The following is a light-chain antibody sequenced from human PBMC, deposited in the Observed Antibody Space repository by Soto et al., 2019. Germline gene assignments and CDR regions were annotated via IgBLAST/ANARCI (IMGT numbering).Light chain of an antibody. V-gene: IGLV2-8*01. CDR2: EVT. CDR3: SSYAGSNNLV. J-gene: IGLJ2*01. CDR1: SSDVGGYTY. Sequence: QSVLTQPPSASGSPGQSVTISRTGTSSDVGGYTYVSWYQQHPGKAPKLMIYEVTKRPSGVPDRFSGSKSGNTASLTVSGLQAEDEADYYCSSYAGSNNLVFGGGTKLTVL.